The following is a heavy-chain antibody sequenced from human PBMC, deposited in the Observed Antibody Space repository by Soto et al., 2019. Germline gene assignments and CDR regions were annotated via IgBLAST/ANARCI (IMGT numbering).Heavy chain of an antibody. V-gene: IGHV1-69*13. D-gene: IGHD6-19*01. CDR1: GGTFSSYR. CDR2: IVPIYRTA. CDR3: AKELVNSGWTYFDY. J-gene: IGHJ4*02. Sequence: ASVKFSCKASGGTFSSYRINWVRQAPGQGLEWVGGIVPIYRTADYAQKFQGRVTITADESARTSYMELRSLKSQDTAVYFCAKELVNSGWTYFDYWGQGTLVTVSS.